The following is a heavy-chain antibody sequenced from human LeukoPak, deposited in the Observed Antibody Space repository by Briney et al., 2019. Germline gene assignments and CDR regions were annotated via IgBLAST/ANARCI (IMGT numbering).Heavy chain of an antibody. CDR3: ARGGDYGSRPSY. J-gene: IGHJ4*02. V-gene: IGHV3-48*03. CDR1: GFTFSSYE. D-gene: IGHD3-10*01. CDR2: ISSSGSTI. Sequence: GGSLRLSCAASGFTFSSYEMNWVRQAPGKGLEWVSYISSSGSTIYYADSVKGRFTISRDNAKNSLYLQMNSLRAEDTAVYYCARGGDYGSRPSYWGQGTLVTVSS.